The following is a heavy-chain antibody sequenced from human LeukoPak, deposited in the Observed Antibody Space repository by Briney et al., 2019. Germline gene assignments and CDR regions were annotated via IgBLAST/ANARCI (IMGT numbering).Heavy chain of an antibody. J-gene: IGHJ4*02. V-gene: IGHV3-53*01. D-gene: IGHD6-19*01. Sequence: PGESLRLSCAASGFTVSSNYMSWVRQAPGKGLEWVSVIYSGGSTYYADSVKGRFTISRDNSKNTLYLQMNSLRAEDTAVYYCASSHSSGWYWDLDYWGQGTLVTVSS. CDR3: ASSHSSGWYWDLDY. CDR2: IYSGGST. CDR1: GFTVSSNY.